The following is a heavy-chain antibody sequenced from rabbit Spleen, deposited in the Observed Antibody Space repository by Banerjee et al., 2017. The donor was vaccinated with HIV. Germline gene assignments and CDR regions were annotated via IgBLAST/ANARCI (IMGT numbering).Heavy chain of an antibody. CDR3: ARGSGGGVDGWVDYFDL. CDR2: IAGSSSGFT. J-gene: IGHJ4*01. V-gene: IGHV1S40*01. D-gene: IGHD6-1*01. Sequence: QSLEESGGDLVKPGASLTLTCTASGFSFSSSDYMCWVRQAPGKGLEWISCIAGSSSGFTYSATWAKGRFTISKTSSTTVTLQMTSLTAADTATYFCARGSGGGVDGWVDYFDLWGQGTLVTVS. CDR1: GFSFSSSDY.